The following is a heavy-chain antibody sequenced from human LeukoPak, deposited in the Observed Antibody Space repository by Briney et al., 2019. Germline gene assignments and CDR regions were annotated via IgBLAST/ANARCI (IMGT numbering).Heavy chain of an antibody. CDR1: GFTFSSYS. D-gene: IGHD6-6*01. Sequence: GGSLRLSCAASGFTFSSYSMNWVRQAPGKGLEWVSSISSSSTYIYYADSVKDRFTISRDNAKNSLYLQMNSLRAEDTAVYYCARDPEYSSSSREFDYWGQGTLVTVSS. J-gene: IGHJ4*02. CDR2: ISSSSTYI. CDR3: ARDPEYSSSSREFDY. V-gene: IGHV3-21*01.